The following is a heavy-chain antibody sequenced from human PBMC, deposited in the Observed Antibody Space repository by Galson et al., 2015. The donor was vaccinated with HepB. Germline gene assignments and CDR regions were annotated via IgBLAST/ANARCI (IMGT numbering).Heavy chain of an antibody. CDR3: ARRVKIAITMVRGVPLEDL. CDR1: GGSISSSSYY. V-gene: IGHV4-39*01. CDR2: IYYSGST. Sequence: TLSLTCTVSGGSISSSSYYWGWIRQPPGKGLEWIGSIYYSGSTYYNPSLKSRVTISVDTSKNQFSLKLSSVTAADTAVYYCARRVKIAITMVRGVPLEDLWGRGTLVTVSS. J-gene: IGHJ2*01. D-gene: IGHD3-10*01.